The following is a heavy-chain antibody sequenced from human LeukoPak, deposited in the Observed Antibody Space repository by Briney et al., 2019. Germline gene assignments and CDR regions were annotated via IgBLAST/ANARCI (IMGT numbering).Heavy chain of an antibody. CDR1: GGSISSYY. CDR2: IYTSGST. V-gene: IGHV4-4*07. D-gene: IGHD3-3*01. J-gene: IGHJ3*02. CDR3: ARDSGYYDFWSGNDAFDI. Sequence: PSETLSLTCTVSGGSISSYYWSWIRQPAGKGLEWIGRIYTSGSTNYNPSLKSRVTMSVDTSKNQFSLKLSSVTAADTAVYYCARDSGYYDFWSGNDAFDIWGQGTMVTVSS.